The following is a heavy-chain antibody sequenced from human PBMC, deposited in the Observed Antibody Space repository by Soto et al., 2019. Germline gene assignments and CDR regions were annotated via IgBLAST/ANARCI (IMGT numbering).Heavy chain of an antibody. CDR2: INAGNGNT. Sequence: GASVKVSCKASGYTFTSYAMHWVRQAPGQRLEWMGWINAGNGNTKYSQKFQGRVTITRDTSASTAYMELSSLRSEDTAVYYCARVHMITFGGVIVILPYFDYWGQGTLVTVAS. CDR1: GYTFTSYA. V-gene: IGHV1-3*01. CDR3: ARVHMITFGGVIVILPYFDY. J-gene: IGHJ4*02. D-gene: IGHD3-16*02.